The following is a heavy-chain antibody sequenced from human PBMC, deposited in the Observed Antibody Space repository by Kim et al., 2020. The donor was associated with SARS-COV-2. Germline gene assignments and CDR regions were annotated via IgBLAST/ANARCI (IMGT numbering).Heavy chain of an antibody. J-gene: IGHJ4*02. V-gene: IGHV1-3*01. CDR3: ARDQYSGSYYEGNFDY. Sequence: ASVKVSCKASGYTFTSYAMHWVRQAPGQRLEWMGWINAGNGNTKYSQKFQGRVTITRDTSASTAYMELSSLRSEDTAVYYCARDQYSGSYYEGNFDYWGQGTLVTVSS. D-gene: IGHD1-26*01. CDR1: GYTFTSYA. CDR2: INAGNGNT.